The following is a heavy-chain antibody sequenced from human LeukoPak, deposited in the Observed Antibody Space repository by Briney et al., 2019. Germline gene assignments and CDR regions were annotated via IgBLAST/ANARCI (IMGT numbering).Heavy chain of an antibody. CDR3: ARSINPYGGRRNTAMVPNAFDI. CDR2: INPSGGST. V-gene: IGHV1-46*01. J-gene: IGHJ3*02. D-gene: IGHD5-18*01. Sequence: ASVNVSCKASGYTFTSYYMHWVRQAPGQGLEWMGIINPSGGSTSYAQKFQGRVTMTRDTSTSTVYMELSSLRSEDTAVYYCARSINPYGGRRNTAMVPNAFDIWGQGTMVTVSS. CDR1: GYTFTSYY.